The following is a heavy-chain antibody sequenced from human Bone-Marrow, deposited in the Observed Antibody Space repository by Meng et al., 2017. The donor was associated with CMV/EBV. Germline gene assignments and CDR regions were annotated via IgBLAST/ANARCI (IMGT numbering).Heavy chain of an antibody. J-gene: IGHJ6*02. D-gene: IGHD4-23*01. CDR1: GYTFTSYD. CDR3: ARVGDYGGHSFRHYYYYGMDV. Sequence: ASVKVSCKASGYTFTSYDINWVRQATGQGLEWMGWMNPNSGNTGYAQKFQGRVTMTRNTSISTAYMELSSLRSEDTAVYYCARVGDYGGHSFRHYYYYGMDVWGQATTVTVSS. V-gene: IGHV1-8*01. CDR2: MNPNSGNT.